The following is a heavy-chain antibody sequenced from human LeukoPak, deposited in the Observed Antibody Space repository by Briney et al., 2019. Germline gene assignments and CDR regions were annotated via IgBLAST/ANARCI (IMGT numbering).Heavy chain of an antibody. CDR1: GGSFSSYG. Sequence: GGSLRLSCAASGGSFSSYGIHWVRQAPGTGLGWVAFIRYDGSNKYYADSVKGRFTISRDNSKNTLYLQMNSLRAEDTAVYYCAKDPSFRPGYFDYWGQGTLVTVSS. J-gene: IGHJ4*02. CDR3: AKDPSFRPGYFDY. CDR2: IRYDGSNK. V-gene: IGHV3-30*02.